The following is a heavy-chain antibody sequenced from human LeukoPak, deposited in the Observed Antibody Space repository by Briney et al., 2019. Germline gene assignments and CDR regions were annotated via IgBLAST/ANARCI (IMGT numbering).Heavy chain of an antibody. V-gene: IGHV4-61*02. CDR2: IYTSGST. CDR3: ARVPRYSGSYPNWFDP. Sequence: SETLSLTCTVSGGSISSGSYYWSWIRQPAGKGLEWIGRIYTSGSTNYNPSLKSRVTISVDTSKNQFSLKLSSVTAADTAVYYCARVPRYSGSYPNWFDPWGQGTLVTVSS. D-gene: IGHD1-26*01. J-gene: IGHJ5*02. CDR1: GGSISSGSYY.